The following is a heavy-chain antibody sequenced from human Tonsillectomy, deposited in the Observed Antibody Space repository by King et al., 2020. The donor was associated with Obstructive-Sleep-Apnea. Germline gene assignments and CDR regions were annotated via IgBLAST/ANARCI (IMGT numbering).Heavy chain of an antibody. V-gene: IGHV3-11*06. CDR2: ISSSSSYT. D-gene: IGHD4-17*01. Sequence: VQLVESGGGLVKPGGSLRLSCAASGFTFSDYYMSWIRQAPGKGLEWVSYISSSSSYTNYADSVKGRFTISRDNAKNSLYLQMNSLRAEDTAVYYCAGGGHDYGDYVSYYYYGMDVWGQGTTVTVSS. J-gene: IGHJ6*02. CDR3: AGGGHDYGDYVSYYYYGMDV. CDR1: GFTFSDYY.